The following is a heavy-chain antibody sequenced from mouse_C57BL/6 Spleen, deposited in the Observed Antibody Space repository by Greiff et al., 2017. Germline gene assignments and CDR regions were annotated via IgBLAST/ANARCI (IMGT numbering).Heavy chain of an antibody. D-gene: IGHD2-3*01. CDR1: GYTFTDYN. J-gene: IGHJ2*01. CDR3: ARSGYSYYFDY. CDR2: INPNNGGT. Sequence: EVQVVESGPELVKPGASVKIPCKASGYTFTDYNMDWVKQSHGKSLEWIGDINPNNGGTIYNQKFKGKATLTVDKSSSTAYMELRSLTSEDTAVYYCARSGYSYYFDYWGQGTTLTVSS. V-gene: IGHV1-18*01.